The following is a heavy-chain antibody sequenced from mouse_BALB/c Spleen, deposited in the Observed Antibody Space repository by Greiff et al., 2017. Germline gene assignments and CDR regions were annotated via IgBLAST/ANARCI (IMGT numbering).Heavy chain of an antibody. J-gene: IGHJ4*01. CDR2: ISSGGSYT. CDR1: GFTFSSYA. Sequence: EVQVVESGGGLVKPGGSLKLSCGASGFTFSSYAMSWVRQTPEKRLEWVASISSGGSYTYYPDSVKGRFTISRDNAKNTLYLQMSSLKSEDTAMYYCARGQVRRDYYAMDYWGQGTSVTVSS. V-gene: IGHV5-6*01. D-gene: IGHD2-14*01. CDR3: ARGQVRRDYYAMDY.